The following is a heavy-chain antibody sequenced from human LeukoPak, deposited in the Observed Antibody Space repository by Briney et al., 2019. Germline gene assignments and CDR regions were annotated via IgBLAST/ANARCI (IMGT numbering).Heavy chain of an antibody. Sequence: GGSLRLSCAASGFTFSSYAMHWVRQAPGKGLEWVAVISSDGSHKYNADSVKGRFTVSRDNSKNTLYLQMNSLRAEDTAVYYCARGNGGDYVPLGYWGQGTLVTVSS. J-gene: IGHJ4*02. CDR3: ARGNGGDYVPLGY. D-gene: IGHD4-17*01. CDR1: GFTFSSYA. V-gene: IGHV3-30-3*01. CDR2: ISSDGSHK.